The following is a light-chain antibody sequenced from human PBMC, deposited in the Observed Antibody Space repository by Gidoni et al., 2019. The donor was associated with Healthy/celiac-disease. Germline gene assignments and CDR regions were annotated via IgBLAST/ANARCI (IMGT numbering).Light chain of an antibody. CDR1: QSISNY. CDR2: AAS. J-gene: IGKJ1*01. Sequence: IQMTQSPSSLSASVGDRVTITGRASQSISNYLNWYQQKPGKAPKLLIYAASSLQSGVPSRFSGSGSGTDFTLTISSLQPEDFATYYCQQSYSTPSTFGRGTKVEIK. CDR3: QQSYSTPST. V-gene: IGKV1-39*01.